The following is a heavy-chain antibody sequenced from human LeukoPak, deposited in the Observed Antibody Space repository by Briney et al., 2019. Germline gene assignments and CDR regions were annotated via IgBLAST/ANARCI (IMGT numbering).Heavy chain of an antibody. CDR2: IIPIFGTV. V-gene: IGHV1-69*06. J-gene: IGHJ5*02. CDR3: ARWGSSWHQIPPDWFDP. D-gene: IGHD6-13*01. Sequence: ASVKVSCKASVGTFSSYAISWVRQAPGQGLEWMGRIIPIFGTVNYAQKFQGRITITADKSTSTAYMELSSLRSEDTAVYYCARWGSSWHQIPPDWFDPWGQGTLVTFSS. CDR1: VGTFSSYA.